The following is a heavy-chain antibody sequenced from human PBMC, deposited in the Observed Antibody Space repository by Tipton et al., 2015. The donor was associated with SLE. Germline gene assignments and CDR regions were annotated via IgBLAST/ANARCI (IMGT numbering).Heavy chain of an antibody. J-gene: IGHJ4*02. CDR3: AIWDDYGDYAAGY. V-gene: IGHV3-48*01. CDR1: GFTFSSYA. CDR2: ISSSSSTI. D-gene: IGHD4-17*01. Sequence: SLRLSCAASGFTFSSYAMSWVRQAPGKGLEWVSYISSSSSTIYFADSVKGRFTISRDNAKNSLYLQMNSLRAEDTAVYYCAIWDDYGDYAAGYWGQGTLVTVSS.